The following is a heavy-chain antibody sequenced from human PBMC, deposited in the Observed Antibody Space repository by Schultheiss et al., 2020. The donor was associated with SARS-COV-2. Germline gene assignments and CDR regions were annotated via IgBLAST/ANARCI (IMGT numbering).Heavy chain of an antibody. D-gene: IGHD1-26*01. V-gene: IGHV4-59*08. CDR2: IYYSGST. J-gene: IGHJ3*02. CDR1: GGSFSGYY. Sequence: SETLSLTCTVYGGSFSGYYCSWIRQPPGKGLEWIGYIYYSGSTNYNPSLKSRVTISVDTSKNQFSLKLSSVTAADTAVYYCARLGGSYRNDAFDIWGQGTMVTVSS. CDR3: ARLGGSYRNDAFDI.